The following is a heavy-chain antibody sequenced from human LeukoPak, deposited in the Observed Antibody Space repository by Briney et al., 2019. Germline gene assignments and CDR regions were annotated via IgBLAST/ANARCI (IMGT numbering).Heavy chain of an antibody. D-gene: IGHD3-9*01. CDR3: AREYYDILTGYYPLDY. J-gene: IGHJ4*02. CDR1: GYTFTSYY. Sequence: ASVKVSCKASGYTFTSYYMHWVRQAPGQGLEWMGIINPSGGSTSYAQKFQGRVTVTRDTSTSTVYMELSSLRSEDTAVYYCAREYYDILTGYYPLDYWGQGTLVTVSS. V-gene: IGHV1-46*01. CDR2: INPSGGST.